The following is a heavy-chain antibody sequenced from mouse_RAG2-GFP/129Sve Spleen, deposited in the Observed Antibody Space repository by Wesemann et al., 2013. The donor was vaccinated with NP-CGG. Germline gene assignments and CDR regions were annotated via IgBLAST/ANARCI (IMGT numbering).Heavy chain of an antibody. Sequence: GAELVKPGASVKLSCKASGYTFTSYWMHWVKQRPGQGLEWIGEINPSNGRTNYNEKFKSKATLTVDKSSSTAYMQLSSLTSEDSAVYYCARRVYYYGSSFDYWGPRGTTLTVSS. D-gene: IGHD1-1*01. CDR1: GYTFTSYW. J-gene: IGHJ2*01. CDR2: INPSNGRT. CDR3: ARRVYYYGSSFDY. V-gene: IGHV1S81*02.